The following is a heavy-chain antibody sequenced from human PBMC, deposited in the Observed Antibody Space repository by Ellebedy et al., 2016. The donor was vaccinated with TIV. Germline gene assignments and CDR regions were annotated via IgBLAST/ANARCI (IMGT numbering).Heavy chain of an antibody. J-gene: IGHJ4*02. CDR2: IGTAGDT. D-gene: IGHD3-10*01. CDR3: ARSPNWFGEAPLDY. Sequence: GESLKISXAASGFTFSSYDMHWVRQATGKGLEWVSAIGTAGDTYYPGSVKGRFTISRENAKNSLYLQMNSLRAGDTAVYYCARSPNWFGEAPLDYWGQGTLVTVSS. CDR1: GFTFSSYD. V-gene: IGHV3-13*01.